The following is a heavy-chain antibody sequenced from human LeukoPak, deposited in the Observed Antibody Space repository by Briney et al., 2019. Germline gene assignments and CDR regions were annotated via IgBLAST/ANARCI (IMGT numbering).Heavy chain of an antibody. V-gene: IGHV3-64*01. D-gene: IGHD5-12*01. CDR3: ARVDSGYDKYGGFGS. Sequence: PGGSLRLSCVASGFTFSNYTMHWVRQAPGKGLEYVSAISRNGGSTYYANSVKGRFTISRDISKNTLYLQMGSLRAEDMAVYYCARVDSGYDKYGGFGSWGQGTLVTVSS. CDR1: GFTFSNYT. J-gene: IGHJ4*02. CDR2: ISRNGGST.